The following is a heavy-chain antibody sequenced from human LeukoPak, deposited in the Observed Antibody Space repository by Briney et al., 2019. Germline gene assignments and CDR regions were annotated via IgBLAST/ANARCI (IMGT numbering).Heavy chain of an antibody. CDR2: ISSSSSYI. Sequence: GGSLRLSCAASGFTFSSYSMNWVRQAPGKGLEWVSSISSSSSYIYYADSVKGRFTISRDNAKNSLYLRMNSLRAEDTAVYYCARGGPLPRYCSSTSCYRDYWGQGTLVTVSS. CDR1: GFTFSSYS. J-gene: IGHJ4*02. D-gene: IGHD2-2*01. V-gene: IGHV3-21*01. CDR3: ARGGPLPRYCSSTSCYRDY.